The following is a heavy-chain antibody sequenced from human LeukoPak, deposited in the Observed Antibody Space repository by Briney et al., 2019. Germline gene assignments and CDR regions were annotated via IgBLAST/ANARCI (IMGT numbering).Heavy chain of an antibody. V-gene: IGHV3-30-3*01. D-gene: IGHD3-10*01. Sequence: GGSLRLSCAASGFTFSSYAMHWVRQAPGKGLEWVAVISYDGSNKYYADSVKGRFTTSRDNSKNTLYLQMNSLRAEDTAVYYCARDLYTSELLWFGELDPHYGMDVWGQGTTVTVSS. J-gene: IGHJ6*02. CDR1: GFTFSSYA. CDR3: ARDLYTSELLWFGELDPHYGMDV. CDR2: ISYDGSNK.